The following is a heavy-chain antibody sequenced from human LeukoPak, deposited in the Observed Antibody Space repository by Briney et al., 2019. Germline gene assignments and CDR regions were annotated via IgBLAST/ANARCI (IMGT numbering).Heavy chain of an antibody. J-gene: IGHJ4*02. D-gene: IGHD6-6*01. CDR2: IYTSGST. Sequence: SQTLSLTCTVSGGSFSSGSYYWSWIRQPAGTGLEWIGRIYTSGSTNYNPSLKSRVTISVDTSKNQFSLKLSSVTAADTAVYYCAREWKQLVEGGNYFDYWGQGTLVTVSS. CDR3: AREWKQLVEGGNYFDY. V-gene: IGHV4-61*02. CDR1: GGSFSSGSYY.